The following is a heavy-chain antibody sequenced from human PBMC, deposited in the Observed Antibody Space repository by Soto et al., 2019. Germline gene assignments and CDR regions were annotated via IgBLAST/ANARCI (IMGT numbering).Heavy chain of an antibody. J-gene: IGHJ3*02. D-gene: IGHD3-22*01. CDR1: GYTLTELS. V-gene: IGHV1-24*01. CDR3: ATARPHYYDSSGYYFPLDI. CDR2: FDPEDGET. Sequence: GASVKVSCKVSGYTLTELSMHWVRQAPGKGLEWMGGFDPEDGETIYAQKFQGRVTMTEDTSTDTAYMELSSLRSEDTAVYYCATARPHYYDSSGYYFPLDIWGQGTMVTVSS.